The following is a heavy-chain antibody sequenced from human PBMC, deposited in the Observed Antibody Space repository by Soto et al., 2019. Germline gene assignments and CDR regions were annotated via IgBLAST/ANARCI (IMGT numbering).Heavy chain of an antibody. J-gene: IGHJ6*02. Sequence: QVQLVESGGGVVQPGRSLRLSCAASGFTFSSYAIHWVRQAPGKGLEWVAVISYDGSNKYYADSVKGRFTISRDNSKNTLYLQMNSLRAEDTAVYYCARDSRGGFEYSSSRYYYYGMDVWGQGTTVTVSS. CDR3: ARDSRGGFEYSSSRYYYYGMDV. D-gene: IGHD6-6*01. V-gene: IGHV3-30-3*01. CDR2: ISYDGSNK. CDR1: GFTFSSYA.